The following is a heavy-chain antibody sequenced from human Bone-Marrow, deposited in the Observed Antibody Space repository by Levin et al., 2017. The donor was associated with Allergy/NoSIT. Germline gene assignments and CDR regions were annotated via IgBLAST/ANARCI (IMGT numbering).Heavy chain of an antibody. D-gene: IGHD3-10*01. Sequence: PSETLSLTCTVSGGSISSSSYYWGWIRQPPGKGLEWIGSIYYSVSTYYNPSLKSRVTISVDTSKNQFSLKLSSVTAADTAVYYCARQTVITKEGDAFDIWGQGTMVTVSS. CDR2: IYYSVST. J-gene: IGHJ3*02. CDR1: GGSISSSSYY. V-gene: IGHV4-39*01. CDR3: ARQTVITKEGDAFDI.